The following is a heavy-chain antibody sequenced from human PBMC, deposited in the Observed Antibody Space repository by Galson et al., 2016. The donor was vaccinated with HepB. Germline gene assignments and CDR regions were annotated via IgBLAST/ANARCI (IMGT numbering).Heavy chain of an antibody. V-gene: IGHV3-30*03. D-gene: IGHD2-15*01. CDR2: VAHEGTVR. Sequence: SLRLSCAASGFIFSNYGMHWARQSAGKGPEWLAVVAHEGTVRYYRDSVRGRFTISRDNSKNTLYLQMNSLRAEDTAVYYCARDTKGRVEVVVAANYYYYYGMDVWGQGTTVTVSS. CDR3: ARDTKGRVEVVVAANYYYYYGMDV. CDR1: GFIFSNYG. J-gene: IGHJ6*02.